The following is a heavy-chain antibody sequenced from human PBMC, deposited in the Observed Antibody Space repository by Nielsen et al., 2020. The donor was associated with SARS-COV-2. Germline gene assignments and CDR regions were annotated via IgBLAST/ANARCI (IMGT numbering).Heavy chain of an antibody. CDR1: GFTFDDYA. CDR2: ISWNSGSI. V-gene: IGHV3-9*01. J-gene: IGHJ2*01. Sequence: SLKISCAASGFTFDDYAMHWVRQAPGKGLEWVSGISWNSGSIGYADSVKGRFTISRDNAKNSLYLQMNSPRAEDTALYYCAKDGAEGGYFDLWGRGTLVTVSS. CDR3: AKDGAEGGYFDL.